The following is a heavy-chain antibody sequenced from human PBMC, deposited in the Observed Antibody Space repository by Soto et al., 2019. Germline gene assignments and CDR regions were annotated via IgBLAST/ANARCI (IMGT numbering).Heavy chain of an antibody. V-gene: IGHV3-11*01. D-gene: IGHD2-2*01. CDR2: ISSSGSTI. J-gene: IGHJ3*02. Sequence: PGGSLRLSCAASGFTFSDYYMSWIRQAPGKGLEWVSYISSSGSTIYYADSVKGRFTISRDNAKNSLYLQMNSLRAEDTAVYYFASPIVVVPGGAFHIWGQATMVTVSS. CDR1: GFTFSDYY. CDR3: ASPIVVVPGGAFHI.